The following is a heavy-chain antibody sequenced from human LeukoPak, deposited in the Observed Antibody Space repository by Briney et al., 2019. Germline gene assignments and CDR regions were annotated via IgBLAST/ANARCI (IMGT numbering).Heavy chain of an antibody. Sequence: GASVKVSCKASGYTFTGYYMHWVRQAPGQGLEWMGWINPNSGGTNYAQTFQDRVTMTRNTSISTAYMELTRLRSDDTAVYYCARGGIGEDTFVYWGQGTLVTVSS. J-gene: IGHJ4*02. CDR1: GYTFTGYY. V-gene: IGHV1-2*02. CDR2: INPNSGGT. CDR3: ARGGIGEDTFVY. D-gene: IGHD5-18*01.